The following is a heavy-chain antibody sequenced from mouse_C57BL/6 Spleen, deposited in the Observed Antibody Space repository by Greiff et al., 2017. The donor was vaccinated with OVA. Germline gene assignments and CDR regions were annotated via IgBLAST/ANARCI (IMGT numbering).Heavy chain of an antibody. V-gene: IGHV1-53*01. CDR2: INPSNGGT. D-gene: IGHD3-3*01. J-gene: IGHJ4*01. Sequence: QVQLQQPGTELVKPGASVKLSCKASGYTFTSYWMHWVKQRPGQGLEWIGNINPSNGGTNYNEKFKSKATLTVDKSSSTAYMQLSSLTSEDSAVYYGARGDVNYYYAMDYWGPGTSVTVSS. CDR3: ARGDVNYYYAMDY. CDR1: GYTFTSYW.